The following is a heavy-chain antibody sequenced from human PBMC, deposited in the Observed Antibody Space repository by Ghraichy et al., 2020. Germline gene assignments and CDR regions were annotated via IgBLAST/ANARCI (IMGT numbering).Heavy chain of an antibody. CDR2: ISGSGGST. Sequence: GGSLRLSCAASGFTFSSYAMSWVRQAPGKGLEWVSAISGSGGSTYYADSVKGRFTISRDNSKNTLYLQMNSLRAEDTAVYYCARAGPYLPSRRYRDWLGGGWFDPWGQGTLVTVSS. CDR1: GFTFSSYA. J-gene: IGHJ5*02. CDR3: ARAGPYLPSRRYRDWLGGGWFDP. V-gene: IGHV3-23*01. D-gene: IGHD3-16*01.